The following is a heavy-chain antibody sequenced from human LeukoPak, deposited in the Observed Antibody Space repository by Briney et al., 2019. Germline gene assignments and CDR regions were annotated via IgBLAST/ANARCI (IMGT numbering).Heavy chain of an antibody. Sequence: SETLSLTCTVSGGSISSYYWSWIRQPPGKGLEWIGYIYYSGSTNYNPSLKSRVTISVDTSKNQFSLKLSSVTAADAAVYYCARGSQNSYYYYYMDVWGKGTTVTVSS. D-gene: IGHD2/OR15-2a*01. CDR2: IYYSGST. CDR3: ARGSQNSYYYYYMDV. V-gene: IGHV4-59*12. CDR1: GGSISSYY. J-gene: IGHJ6*03.